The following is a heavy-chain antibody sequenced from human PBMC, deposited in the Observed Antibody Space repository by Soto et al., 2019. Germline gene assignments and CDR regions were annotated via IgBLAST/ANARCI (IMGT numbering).Heavy chain of an antibody. Sequence: QVQLVESGAEVKKPGASVKVSCKASGYTFTDYGISWVRQAPGQGLEWMGWISGYNGNTKYAQKFQGRVTMTTDTPTNTAYMELRRLRSDDTAVYYCAIERVYDYDSIGNYYSHYGLDVWGQGTTVTVS. J-gene: IGHJ6*02. CDR2: ISGYNGNT. V-gene: IGHV1-18*04. CDR1: GYTFTDYG. D-gene: IGHD3-22*01. CDR3: AIERVYDYDSIGNYYSHYGLDV.